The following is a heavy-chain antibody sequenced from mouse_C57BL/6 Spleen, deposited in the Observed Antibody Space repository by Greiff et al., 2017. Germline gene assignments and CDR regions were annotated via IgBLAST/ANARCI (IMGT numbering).Heavy chain of an antibody. CDR2: ISSGSSTI. J-gene: IGHJ2*01. Sequence: EVKVEESGGGLVKPGGSLKLSCAASGFTFSDYGMHWVRQAPEKGLEWVAYISSGSSTIYYADTVKGRFTISRDNAKNTLFLQMTSLRSEDTAMYYCARVGSYYFDYWGQGTTLTVSS. V-gene: IGHV5-17*01. CDR1: GFTFSDYG. CDR3: ARVGSYYFDY.